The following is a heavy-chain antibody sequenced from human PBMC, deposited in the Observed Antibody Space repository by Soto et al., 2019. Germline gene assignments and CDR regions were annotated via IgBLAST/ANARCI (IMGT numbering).Heavy chain of an antibody. Sequence: GASVKVSCKASEYTFTDYYMHWVRQAPGQGPEWMGWINPNSGDTNYAQKFQGRVTMTRDTSISTAYMELRRLTSDDTAVYYCATNGIIVFGTDTYPYTVHVCGQAT. CDR2: INPNSGDT. CDR1: EYTFTDYY. V-gene: IGHV1-2*02. J-gene: IGHJ6*02. CDR3: ATNGIIVFGTDTYPYTVHV. D-gene: IGHD1-20*01.